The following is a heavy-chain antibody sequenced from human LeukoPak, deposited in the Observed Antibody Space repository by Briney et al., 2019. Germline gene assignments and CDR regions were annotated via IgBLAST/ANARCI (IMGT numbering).Heavy chain of an antibody. Sequence: GRSLRLSCTAFGFTFGDYAMSWVRQAPGKGLEWVGFIRSKAYGGTTEYAASVKGRFTISRDDSKSIAYLQMNSLKTEDTAVYYCTSTAPHSRYFDWLLVPKRPYWFDPWGQGTLVTVSS. CDR3: TSTAPHSRYFDWLLVPKRPYWFDP. CDR2: IRSKAYGGTT. D-gene: IGHD3-9*01. V-gene: IGHV3-49*04. CDR1: GFTFGDYA. J-gene: IGHJ5*02.